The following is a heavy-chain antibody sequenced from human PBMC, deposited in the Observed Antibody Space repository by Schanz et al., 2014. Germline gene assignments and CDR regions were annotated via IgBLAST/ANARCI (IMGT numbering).Heavy chain of an antibody. CDR1: GFTVSNHY. CDR3: GNAPPPYSSSTYYWYYGMDV. Sequence: EVQLVESGGGLVQPGGSLRLSCAASGFTVSNHYMSWVRQAPGKGLECVSIIYSDGSTYYVDSVKGRFIITRDNSKNTGCLKEKRRRAEDRAVYYCGNAPPPYSSSTYYWYYGMDVWGQGTLVTVSS. V-gene: IGHV3-66*01. D-gene: IGHD6-6*01. CDR2: IYSDGST. J-gene: IGHJ6*02.